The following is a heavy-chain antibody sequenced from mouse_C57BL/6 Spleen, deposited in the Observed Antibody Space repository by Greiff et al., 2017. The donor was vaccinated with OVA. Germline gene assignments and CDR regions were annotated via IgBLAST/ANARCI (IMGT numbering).Heavy chain of an antibody. Sequence: EVKLEESGGGLVQPGGSMKLSCVASGFTFSNYWMNWVRQSPEKGLEWVAQIRLKSDNYATHYAESVKGRFTISRDDSKSSVYLQMNNLRAEDTGIYYCTAGDLEDYFDYWGQGTTLTVSS. D-gene: IGHD3-3*01. CDR2: IRLKSDNYAT. J-gene: IGHJ2*01. CDR3: TAGDLEDYFDY. CDR1: GFTFSNYW. V-gene: IGHV6-3*01.